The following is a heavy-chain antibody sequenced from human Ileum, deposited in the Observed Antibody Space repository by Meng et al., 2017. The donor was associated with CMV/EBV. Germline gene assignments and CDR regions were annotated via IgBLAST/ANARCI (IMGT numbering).Heavy chain of an antibody. CDR2: FDPEDGET. CDR1: GYTLTELS. Sequence: SGYTLTELSMHWVRQAPGKGLEWMGGFDPEDGETIYAQKFQGRVTMTEDTSTDTAYMELSSLRSEDTAVYYCATGRFSSSWYPAGDYWGQGTLVTVSS. V-gene: IGHV1-24*01. CDR3: ATGRFSSSWYPAGDY. D-gene: IGHD6-13*01. J-gene: IGHJ4*02.